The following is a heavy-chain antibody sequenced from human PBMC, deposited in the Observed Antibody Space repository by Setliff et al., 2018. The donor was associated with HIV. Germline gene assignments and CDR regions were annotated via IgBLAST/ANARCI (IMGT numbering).Heavy chain of an antibody. V-gene: IGHV4-61*02. J-gene: IGHJ6*02. Sequence: SETLSLTCTVSGGSISSGSYLWTWIRQPAGKGLEWIGRIYTSGSTNYNPSLKSRVTISVDTSKNHFSLKLSSVTAADTAVYYCAREDYYYYGMDVWGQGTTVTVSS. CDR3: AREDYYYYGMDV. CDR2: IYTSGST. CDR1: GGSISSGSYL.